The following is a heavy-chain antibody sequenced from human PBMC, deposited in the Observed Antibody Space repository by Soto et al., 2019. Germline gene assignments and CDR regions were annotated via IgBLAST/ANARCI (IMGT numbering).Heavy chain of an antibody. CDR1: GYTFSDYG. CDR3: ARGDLIRITLFGVETYYSYATDV. D-gene: IGHD3-3*01. J-gene: IGHJ6*02. V-gene: IGHV1-18*01. Sequence: ASVKVSCKPSGYTFSDYGISWVRRGAGQGLEWRGWSSGYNGNTNCAQKLQGRVTRTTDTSTTTAYMELRSLRSDPTAVYYCARGDLIRITLFGVETYYSYATDVWAQGTTLTVSS. CDR2: SSGYNGNT.